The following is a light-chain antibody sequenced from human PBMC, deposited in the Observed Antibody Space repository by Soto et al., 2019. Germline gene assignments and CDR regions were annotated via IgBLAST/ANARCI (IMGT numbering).Light chain of an antibody. CDR2: AVS. J-gene: IGLJ1*01. CDR1: SSDIGYYDY. Sequence: QSALTQPASVSGSPGQSSTISCTGTSSDIGYYDYVSWYQHHPGKAPKLMIYAVSSRPSGVSNRFSGSKSGNTASLTISALQAEDEADYYCSSYTSSSTLGVFGTRTKLTVL. CDR3: SSYTSSSTLGV. V-gene: IGLV2-14*03.